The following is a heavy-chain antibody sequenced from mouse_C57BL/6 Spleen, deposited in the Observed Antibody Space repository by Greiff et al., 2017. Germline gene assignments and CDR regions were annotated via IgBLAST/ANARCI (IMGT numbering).Heavy chain of an antibody. Sequence: QVQLQQPGAELVRPGTSVKLSCKASGYTFTSYWMHWVKQRPGQGLEWIGVIDPSDSYTNYNQKFKGKATLTVDTSSSTAYMQLSSLTSEDSAVYYCASGEYGNYDGYYAMDYWGQGTSVTVSS. V-gene: IGHV1-59*01. J-gene: IGHJ4*01. D-gene: IGHD2-1*01. CDR2: IDPSDSYT. CDR1: GYTFTSYW. CDR3: ASGEYGNYDGYYAMDY.